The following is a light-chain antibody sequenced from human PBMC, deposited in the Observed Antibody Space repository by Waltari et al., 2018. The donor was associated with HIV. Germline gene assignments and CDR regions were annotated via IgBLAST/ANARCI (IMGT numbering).Light chain of an antibody. Sequence: HSALSQPASVSGSPGQSITISCTGTSSDVGAYSYVSWYQQHPGKAPKLLIYDVSKRPSGVSNRFSGSKSGNTASLTISGLQAEDEADYYCCSYADTSTLFGGGTKLTVL. V-gene: IGLV2-23*02. CDR1: SSDVGAYSY. J-gene: IGLJ2*01. CDR2: DVS. CDR3: CSYADTSTL.